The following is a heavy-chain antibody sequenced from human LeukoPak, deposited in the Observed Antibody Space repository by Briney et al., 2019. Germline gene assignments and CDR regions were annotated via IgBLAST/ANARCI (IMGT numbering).Heavy chain of an antibody. V-gene: IGHV4-34*01. J-gene: IGHJ4*02. CDR1: GGSFSGYY. Sequence: TSETLSLTCAVYGGSFSGYYWSWIRQPPGKGLEWIGEINHSGSTNYNPSLKSRVTVSVDTSKTQFSLKLSSVTAADTAVYYCARGSLVGATDYWGQGTLVSVSS. D-gene: IGHD1-26*01. CDR2: INHSGST. CDR3: ARGSLVGATDY.